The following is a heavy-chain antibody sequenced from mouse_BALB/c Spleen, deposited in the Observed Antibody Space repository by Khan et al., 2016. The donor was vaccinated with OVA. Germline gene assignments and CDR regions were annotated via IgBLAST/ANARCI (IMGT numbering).Heavy chain of an antibody. D-gene: IGHD1-2*01. CDR2: ISPGSGDT. CDR3: ARRNYFGYTFAY. V-gene: IGHV1-77*01. J-gene: IGHJ3*01. CDR1: GYTFTDYY. Sequence: QVQLQQSGAELARPGASVKLSCTASGYTFTDYYINWVKQRTGQGLEWIGEISPGSGDTSYTERFMGKVTLTAEKSSSTAYMQLSSLTSEASAVYFCARRNYFGYTFAYWGQGTLVTVSA.